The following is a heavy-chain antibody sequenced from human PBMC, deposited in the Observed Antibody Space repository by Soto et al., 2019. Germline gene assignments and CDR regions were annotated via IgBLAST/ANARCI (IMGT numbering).Heavy chain of an antibody. CDR1: GFTFSSYS. D-gene: IGHD6-6*01. V-gene: IGHV3-21*01. CDR3: ASEYSSSGLGYYYGMDV. Sequence: PGGSLRLSCAASGFTFSSYSMNWVRQAPGKGLEWVSSISSSSYIYYADSVKGRFTISRDNAKNSLYLQMNSLRAEDTAVYYCASEYSSSGLGYYYGMDVWGQGTTVTVSS. J-gene: IGHJ6*02. CDR2: ISSSSYI.